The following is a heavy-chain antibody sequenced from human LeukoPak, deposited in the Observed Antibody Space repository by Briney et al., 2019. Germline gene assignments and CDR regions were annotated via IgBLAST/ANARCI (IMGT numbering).Heavy chain of an antibody. D-gene: IGHD5-18*01. CDR2: INHSGST. Sequence: SETLSLTCAVYGGSFSGYYWSWIRQPPGKGLEWIGEINHSGSTNYNPSLKSRVTISVDTSKNQFSLKLSSVAAADTAVYYCAGCSYGTADYWGQGTLVTVSS. J-gene: IGHJ4*02. CDR1: GGSFSGYY. V-gene: IGHV4-34*01. CDR3: AGCSYGTADY.